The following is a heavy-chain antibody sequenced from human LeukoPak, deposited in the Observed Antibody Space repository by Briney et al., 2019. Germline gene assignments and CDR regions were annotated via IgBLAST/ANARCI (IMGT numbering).Heavy chain of an antibody. Sequence: PSETLSLTCTVSGGSISSSSYYWGWIRQPPGKGLEWIGEINHSGSTNHNPSLKSRVTISVDTSKNQFSLKLSSLTAADTAVYYCASVHGGDFWNGYKRGFHFDYWGQGTLVTVSS. CDR3: ASVHGGDFWNGYKRGFHFDY. CDR2: INHSGST. CDR1: GGSISSSSYY. D-gene: IGHD3-3*01. J-gene: IGHJ4*02. V-gene: IGHV4-39*07.